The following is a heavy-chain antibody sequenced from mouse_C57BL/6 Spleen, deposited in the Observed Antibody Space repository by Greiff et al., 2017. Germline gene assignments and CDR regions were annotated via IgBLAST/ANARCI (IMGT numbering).Heavy chain of an antibody. Sequence: EVKVEESGAELVKPGASVKLSCTASGFNIKDYYMHWVKQRTEQGLEWIGRIDPEDGETKYAPKFQGKATITADTSSNTAYLQLSSLTSEDTAVYYCARESAQAIFDYWGQGTTLTVSS. CDR3: ARESAQAIFDY. V-gene: IGHV14-2*01. CDR1: GFNIKDYY. D-gene: IGHD3-2*02. J-gene: IGHJ2*01. CDR2: IDPEDGET.